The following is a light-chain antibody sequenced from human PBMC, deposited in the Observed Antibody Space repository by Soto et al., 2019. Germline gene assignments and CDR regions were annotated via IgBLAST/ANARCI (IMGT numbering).Light chain of an antibody. CDR2: WAS. J-gene: IGKJ1*01. Sequence: DIVMTQSPDSLAVSLGERATINCKSSQSVLYSSNNKNYLAWYQQKPGQPPKLLIYWASTRESGVPDRFSGSESGTDFTLTISSLQDEDVAVYYCQQYYRPSTFGQGTKVEIK. V-gene: IGKV4-1*01. CDR3: QQYYRPST. CDR1: QSVLYSSNNKNY.